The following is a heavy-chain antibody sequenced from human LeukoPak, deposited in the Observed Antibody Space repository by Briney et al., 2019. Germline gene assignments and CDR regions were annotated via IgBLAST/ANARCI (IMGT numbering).Heavy chain of an antibody. CDR2: IYYSGST. CDR3: ARGGDRSTRYYYYYGMDV. V-gene: IGHV4-30-4*01. CDR1: GGSISSGDYY. J-gene: IGHJ6*02. Sequence: SETLSLTCTVSGGSISSGDYYWSWIRQPPGEGLEWIGYIYYSGSTYYNPSLKSRVTISVDTSKNQFSLKLSSVTAADTAVYYCARGGDRSTRYYYYYGMDVWGQGTTVTVSS. D-gene: IGHD3-16*01.